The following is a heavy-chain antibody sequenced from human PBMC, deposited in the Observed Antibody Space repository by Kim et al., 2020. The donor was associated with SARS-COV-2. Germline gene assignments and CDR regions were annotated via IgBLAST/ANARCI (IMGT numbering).Heavy chain of an antibody. CDR1: GGSFSNYY. J-gene: IGHJ6*01. D-gene: IGHD4-17*01. CDR2: INHSGST. CDR3: ARGLPGTTFFYYYYGMDV. Sequence: SETLSLTCAVYGGSFSNYYWSWIRQPPGKGLEWIGEINHSGSTNYNPSLKSRVTISVDTSKNQFSLKLSSVTAADTAVYYCARGLPGTTFFYYYYGMDV. V-gene: IGHV4-34*01.